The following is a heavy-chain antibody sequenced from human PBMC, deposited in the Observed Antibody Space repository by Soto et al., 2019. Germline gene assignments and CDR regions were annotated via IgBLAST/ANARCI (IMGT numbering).Heavy chain of an antibody. CDR1: GFTFSSYS. V-gene: IGHV3-48*01. D-gene: IGHD2-8*01. J-gene: IGHJ6*03. CDR3: ARDIVLMVYAVPGYMDV. Sequence: GGALRLSCAASGFTFSSYSMNWVRQAPGKGLEWVSYISRSSSTIYYADSVKGRFTISRDNAKNSLYLQMNSLRAEDTAVYYCARDIVLMVYAVPGYMDVWGKGTSVTVSS. CDR2: ISRSSSTI.